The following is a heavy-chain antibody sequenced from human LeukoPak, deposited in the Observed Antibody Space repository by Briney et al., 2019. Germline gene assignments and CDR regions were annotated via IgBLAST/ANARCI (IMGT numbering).Heavy chain of an antibody. V-gene: IGHV1-24*01. CDR3: ATFADGESSFDY. J-gene: IGHJ4*02. CDR1: GHGLTELS. Sequence: ASVKVSCKVSGHGLTELSMHWVRQAPGKGLEWMGGFDPERGEPIYAQKFQGRVTMTEDTSTDTAYMELSSLRSEDTAVYYCATFADGESSFDYWGQGALVTVSS. D-gene: IGHD3-16*02. CDR2: FDPERGEP.